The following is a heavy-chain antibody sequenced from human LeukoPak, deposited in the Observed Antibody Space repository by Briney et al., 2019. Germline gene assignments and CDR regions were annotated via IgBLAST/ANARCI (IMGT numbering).Heavy chain of an antibody. CDR2: INPSGGST. D-gene: IGHD2-21*02. J-gene: IGHJ3*02. CDR3: ARVGCGGDCYADAFDI. CDR1: GYTFTRYY. Sequence: ASVKVSCKASGYTFTRYYMHWVRQAPGQGLEWMGIINPSGGSTSYAQKSQGRVTMTRDTSTSTVYMELSSLRTEDTATDYCARVGCGGDCYADAFDIWGQGTMVTVSS. V-gene: IGHV1-46*01.